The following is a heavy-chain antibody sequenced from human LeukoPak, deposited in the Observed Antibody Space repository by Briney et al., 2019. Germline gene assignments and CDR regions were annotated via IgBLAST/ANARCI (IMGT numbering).Heavy chain of an antibody. D-gene: IGHD1-26*01. CDR3: ARVGGTNYYYYGMDV. J-gene: IGHJ6*02. Sequence: SETLSLTCAVSGGSISSGGYSWSWIRQPPGKGLEWIGYIYHSGSTNYNPSLKSRVTISVDTSKNQFSLKLSSVTAADTAVYYCARVGGTNYYYYGMDVWGQGTTVTVSS. V-gene: IGHV4-30-2*01. CDR1: GGSISSGGYS. CDR2: IYHSGST.